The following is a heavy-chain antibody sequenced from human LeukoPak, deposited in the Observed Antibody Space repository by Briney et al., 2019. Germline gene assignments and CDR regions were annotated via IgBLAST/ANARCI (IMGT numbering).Heavy chain of an antibody. V-gene: IGHV1-2*02. CDR3: ARDLVLGYSGYNLIY. D-gene: IGHD5-12*01. Sequence: GASVKVSRKTSGYTFTGYYIYWMRQAPGQGLEWMGWINPNSGGTNSAQKFQGRVTMARDTSISTAYTELSMLRSDDTAVYYCARDLVLGYSGYNLIYWAQGTLVTVSS. J-gene: IGHJ4*02. CDR2: INPNSGGT. CDR1: GYTFTGYY.